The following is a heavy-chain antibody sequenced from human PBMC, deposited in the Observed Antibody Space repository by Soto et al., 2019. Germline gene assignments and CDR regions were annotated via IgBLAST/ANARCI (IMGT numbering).Heavy chain of an antibody. V-gene: IGHV4-59*08. CDR1: GGSISSYY. CDR3: ARRYGGTFDF. Sequence: ETLSLTCTVSGGSISSYYWSWIRQPPGKGLEWIGYIYYSGSTNYNPSLKSRVTISVDTSKNQFSLKLSSVTAADTAVYYCARRYGGTFDFWGQGTLVTVSS. CDR2: IYYSGST. J-gene: IGHJ4*02. D-gene: IGHD2-15*01.